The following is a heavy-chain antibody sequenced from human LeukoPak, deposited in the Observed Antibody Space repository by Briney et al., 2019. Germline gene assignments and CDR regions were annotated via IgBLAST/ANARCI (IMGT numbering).Heavy chain of an antibody. D-gene: IGHD1-7*01. CDR1: GFTFSDYT. CDR2: ISKDGSDK. V-gene: IGHV3-30-3*01. Sequence: GGSLRLSCAASGFTFSDYTMHWVRQAPGKGLEWVAVISKDGSDKYYPGSVRGRFTISRDNSKNTIYLQMDSLRAEDTAIYYCARDYWWNYDYWGQGTLVTVSS. CDR3: ARDYWWNYDY. J-gene: IGHJ4*02.